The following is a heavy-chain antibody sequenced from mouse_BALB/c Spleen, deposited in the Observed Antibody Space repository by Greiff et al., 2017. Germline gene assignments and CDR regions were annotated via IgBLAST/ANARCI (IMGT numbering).Heavy chain of an antibody. CDR3: AREGRLRRDYAMDY. CDR2: INPSSGYT. D-gene: IGHD2-4*01. CDR1: GYTFTSYT. Sequence: QVQLQQSGAELARPGASVKMSCKASGYTFTSYTMHWVKQRPGQGLEWIGYINPSSGYTNYNQKFKDKATLTADKSSSTAYMQLSSLTSEDSAVYYCAREGRLRRDYAMDYWGQGTSVTVSS. J-gene: IGHJ4*01. V-gene: IGHV1-4*01.